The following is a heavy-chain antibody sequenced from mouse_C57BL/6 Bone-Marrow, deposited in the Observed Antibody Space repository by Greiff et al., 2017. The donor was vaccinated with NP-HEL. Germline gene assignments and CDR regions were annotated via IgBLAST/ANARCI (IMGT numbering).Heavy chain of an antibody. V-gene: IGHV1-76*01. CDR1: GYTFTDYY. Sequence: VKLQQSGAELVRPGASVKLSCKASGYTFTDYYINWVKQRPGQGLEWIARIYPGSGNTYYNEKFKGKATLTAEKSSSTAYMQLSSLTSEDSAVYFCARFGLCLDYWGQGTTLTVSS. D-gene: IGHD6-1*01. CDR3: ARFGLCLDY. CDR2: IYPGSGNT. J-gene: IGHJ2*01.